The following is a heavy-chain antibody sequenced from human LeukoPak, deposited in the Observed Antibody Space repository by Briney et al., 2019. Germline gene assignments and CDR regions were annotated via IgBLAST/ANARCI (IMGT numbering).Heavy chain of an antibody. J-gene: IGHJ4*02. CDR1: GGSISSYY. D-gene: IGHD4-23*01. CDR2: IYTSGST. CDR3: AGGDYGGNPGGYDY. Sequence: PSETLSLTCTVSGGSISSYYWSWIRQPAGKGLEWIGRIYTSGSTNYNPSLKSRVTMSVDTSKNQFSLKLSSVTAADTAVYYCAGGDYGGNPGGYDYWGQGTLVTVSS. V-gene: IGHV4-4*07.